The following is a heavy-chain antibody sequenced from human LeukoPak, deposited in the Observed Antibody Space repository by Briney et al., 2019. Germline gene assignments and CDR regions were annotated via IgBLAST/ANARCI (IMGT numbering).Heavy chain of an antibody. Sequence: GESLKISCKGSGYSFSSYWIAWVRQMPGKGLEWMGIIYPGDSDTRYSPSFEGQVSISADKSISTAYLQWSSLKTSDTAMYYCARRDDTYWYFDLWGRGTLVTVSS. V-gene: IGHV5-51*01. CDR3: ARRDDTYWYFDL. CDR2: IYPGDSDT. D-gene: IGHD1-1*01. CDR1: GYSFSSYW. J-gene: IGHJ2*01.